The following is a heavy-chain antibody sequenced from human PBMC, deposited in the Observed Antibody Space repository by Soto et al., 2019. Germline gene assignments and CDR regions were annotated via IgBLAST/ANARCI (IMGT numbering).Heavy chain of an antibody. V-gene: IGHV1-18*01. D-gene: IGHD3-22*01. CDR2: ISAYNGNT. CDR3: ARGVGYYDSSGLDAFDI. CDR1: GYTFTSYG. J-gene: IGHJ3*02. Sequence: ASVKVSCKASGYTFTSYGISWVRQAPGQGLEWTGWISAYNGNTNYAQKLQGRVTMTADTSTSTAYMELRSLRSDDTAVYYCARGVGYYDSSGLDAFDIWGQGTMVTVSS.